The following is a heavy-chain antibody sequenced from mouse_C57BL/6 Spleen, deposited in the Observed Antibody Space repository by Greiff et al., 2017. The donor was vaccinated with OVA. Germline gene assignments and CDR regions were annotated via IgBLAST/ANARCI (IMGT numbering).Heavy chain of an antibody. CDR3: TRSGYYGSSYYFDY. CDR2: IDPETGGT. V-gene: IGHV1-15*01. J-gene: IGHJ2*01. D-gene: IGHD1-1*01. CDR1: GYTFTDYE. Sequence: QVQLKQSGAELVRPGASVTLSCKASGYTFTDYEMHWVKQTPVHGLEWIGAIDPETGGTAYNQKFKGKAILTADKSSSTAYMEHRSLTSEDSAVYYCTRSGYYGSSYYFDYWGQGTTLTVSS.